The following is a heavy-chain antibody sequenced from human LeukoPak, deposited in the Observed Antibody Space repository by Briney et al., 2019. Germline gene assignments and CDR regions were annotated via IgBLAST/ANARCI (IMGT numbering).Heavy chain of an antibody. J-gene: IGHJ6*03. CDR3: ARSLLTHYYYYYYMDV. CDR1: GYTFTSYD. V-gene: IGHV1-8*01. Sequence: ASVKVSCKASGYTFTSYDINWVRQATGQGLEWMGWMNPNSGNTGYAQKFQGRVTMTRNTSISTAYMELSSLRSEDTAVYYCARSLLTHYYYYYYMDVWGKGTTVTVSS. D-gene: IGHD2-15*01. CDR2: MNPNSGNT.